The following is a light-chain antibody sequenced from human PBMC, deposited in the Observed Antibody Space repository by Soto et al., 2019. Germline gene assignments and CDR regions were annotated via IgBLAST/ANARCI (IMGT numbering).Light chain of an antibody. V-gene: IGLV2-11*01. Sequence: QLVLTQPRSVSGSPGQSVTISCTGTSSDVGGYNYVSWHQHHPGEAPKLMICDVTRRPSGVPDRFSGSKSGNTASLTISGLQAEDEADYFCCSYAGGSTFVVFGGGTKLTVL. CDR2: DVT. J-gene: IGLJ2*01. CDR1: SSDVGGYNY. CDR3: CSYAGGSTFVV.